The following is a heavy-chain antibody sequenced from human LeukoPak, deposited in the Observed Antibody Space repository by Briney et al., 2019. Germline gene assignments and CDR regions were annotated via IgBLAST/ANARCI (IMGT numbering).Heavy chain of an antibody. J-gene: IGHJ4*02. D-gene: IGHD6-13*01. CDR2: ISAGGGST. CDR3: AKDAAGPEF. Sequence: QTGGSLRLSCAASGLTFSVYSMTWVRQAPGKGLFWVSGISAGGGSTYYADSVKGRFTISRDNSRNTLYLQMNSLRAEDTAVYYCAKDAAGPEFWGQGTLVTVSS. V-gene: IGHV3-23*01. CDR1: GLTFSVYS.